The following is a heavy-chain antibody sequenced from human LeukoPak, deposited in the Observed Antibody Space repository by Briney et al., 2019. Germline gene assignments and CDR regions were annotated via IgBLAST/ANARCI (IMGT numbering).Heavy chain of an antibody. D-gene: IGHD2-2*02. J-gene: IGHJ6*02. CDR3: AKGAAIRSNYYYGMDV. CDR1: GFTFSSYS. CDR2: IYSGGST. Sequence: GGSLRLSCAASGFTFSSYSMNWVRQAPGKGLEWVSIIYSGGSTYYADSVKGRFTISRDNSKNTLYLQMNSLRAEDTAVYYCAKGAAIRSNYYYGMDVWGQGTTVTVSS. V-gene: IGHV3-23*03.